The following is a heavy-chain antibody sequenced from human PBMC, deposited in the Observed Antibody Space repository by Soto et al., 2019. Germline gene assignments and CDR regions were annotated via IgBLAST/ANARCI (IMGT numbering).Heavy chain of an antibody. CDR1: GGSISSGGYY. D-gene: IGHD2-15*01. CDR2: IYYSGST. Sequence: QVQLQESGPGLVKPSQTLSLTCTVSGGSISSGGYYWSWIRQHSGKGLEWIGYIYYSGSTYYNPSLKSRVTISVDTSKNQFTLKLSSVTAADTAVYYCAREKKGYCSGGSCFSRYYYYGMDVWGQGTTVTVSS. CDR3: AREKKGYCSGGSCFSRYYYYGMDV. V-gene: IGHV4-31*03. J-gene: IGHJ6*02.